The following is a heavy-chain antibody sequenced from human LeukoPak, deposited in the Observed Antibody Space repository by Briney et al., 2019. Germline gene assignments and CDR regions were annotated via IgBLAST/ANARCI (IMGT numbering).Heavy chain of an antibody. D-gene: IGHD3-10*01. CDR2: INPNSGVT. CDR1: GYIFTDYY. J-gene: IGHJ4*02. Sequence: ASVKVSCKTSGYIFTDYYIHWVRQARGQGLEWMAWINPNSGVTYFAQKFEARVTLSRDTSINTAYMEMRGLTSDDTAVYYCAKSQYSFGSGATRPLFDYWGQGTQVTVSS. CDR3: AKSQYSFGSGATRPLFDY. V-gene: IGHV1-2*02.